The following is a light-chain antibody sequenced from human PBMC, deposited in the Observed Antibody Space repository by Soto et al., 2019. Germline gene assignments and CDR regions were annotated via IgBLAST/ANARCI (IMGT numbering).Light chain of an antibody. J-gene: IGKJ3*01. V-gene: IGKV1D-8*01. Sequence: VISMTQSPSLLSASTGGRVTISCRMSQDIKNYLAWYQQRPGKAPALLIYSASTLQNGVPSRFSGSWSGTDFTLSISRLQSEDFATYYCQQYYSFPFTFDPGTKVDV. CDR3: QQYYSFPFT. CDR1: QDIKNY. CDR2: SAS.